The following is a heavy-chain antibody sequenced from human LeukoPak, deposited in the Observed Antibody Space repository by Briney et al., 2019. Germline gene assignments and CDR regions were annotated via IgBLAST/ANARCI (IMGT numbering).Heavy chain of an antibody. D-gene: IGHD5-24*01. CDR3: ARGPTSRDGYKYFDY. J-gene: IGHJ4*02. V-gene: IGHV1-69*05. CDR2: IIPIFGTA. CDR1: GGTFSSYA. Sequence: SVKVSCKASGGTFSSYAISWVRQAPGQGLEWMAGIIPIFGTANYAQKFQGRVTITTDEPTSTAYMELSSLRSEDTAVYYCARGPTSRDGYKYFDYWGQGTLVTVSS.